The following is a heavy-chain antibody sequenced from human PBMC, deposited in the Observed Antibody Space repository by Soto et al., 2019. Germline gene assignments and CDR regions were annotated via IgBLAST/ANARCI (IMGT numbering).Heavy chain of an antibody. Sequence: GGSLRLSCAASGFTFSSYGMHWVRQAPGKGLEWVAVISYDGSNKYYADSVKGRFTISRDNSKNTLYLQMNSLRAEDTAVYYCANGLSGVVYYFDYWGQGTLVTVS. J-gene: IGHJ4*02. CDR1: GFTFSSYG. CDR2: ISYDGSNK. CDR3: ANGLSGVVYYFDY. V-gene: IGHV3-30*18. D-gene: IGHD7-27*01.